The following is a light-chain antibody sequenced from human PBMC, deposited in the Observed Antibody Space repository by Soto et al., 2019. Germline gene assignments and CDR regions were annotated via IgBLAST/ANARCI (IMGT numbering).Light chain of an antibody. V-gene: IGLV1-44*01. CDR3: AAWDDSLNGVL. CDR1: NSNIGSNP. J-gene: IGLJ2*01. CDR2: NNN. Sequence: QSVRTQPPSASGTPGQRVTISCSGSNSNIGSNPVHWYQQLPGTAPKLLLHNNNQRPSGVPDRFSGSKSGTSASLAISGLQSEDEAAYYCAAWDDSLNGVLFGGGTKLTVL.